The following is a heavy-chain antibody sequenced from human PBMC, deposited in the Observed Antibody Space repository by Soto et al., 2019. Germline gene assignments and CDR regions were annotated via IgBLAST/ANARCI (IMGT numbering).Heavy chain of an antibody. V-gene: IGHV3-33*08. D-gene: IGHD3-16*02. CDR3: ARAGYDYVWGSYRPYYFDY. CDR2: IWYDGSNK. CDR1: GFTFSSYG. J-gene: IGHJ4*02. Sequence: PGGSLRLSCAASGFTFSSYGMHWVRQAPGKGLEWVAVIWYDGSNKYYADSVKGRFTISRDNSKNTLYLQMNSLRAEDTAVYYCARAGYDYVWGSYRPYYFDYWGQGTLVTVSS.